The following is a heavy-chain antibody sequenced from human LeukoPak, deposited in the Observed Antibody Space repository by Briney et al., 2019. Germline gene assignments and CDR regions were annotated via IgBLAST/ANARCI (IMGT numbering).Heavy chain of an antibody. V-gene: IGHV1-24*01. Sequence: ASVKVSCKVSGYTLTELSMHWVRQAPGKGLEWMGGFDPEDGETIYAQKFQGIVTMTEDTSTDTAYMELSSLRSEDTAVYYCATGETYSSGWYRGPLVSWGQGTLVTVSS. CDR2: FDPEDGET. CDR1: GYTLTELS. CDR3: ATGETYSSGWYRGPLVS. D-gene: IGHD6-19*01. J-gene: IGHJ4*02.